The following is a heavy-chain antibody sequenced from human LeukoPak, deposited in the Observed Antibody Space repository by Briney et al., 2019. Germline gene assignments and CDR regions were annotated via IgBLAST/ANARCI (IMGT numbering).Heavy chain of an antibody. V-gene: IGHV1-69*05. CDR1: GGTFSSYA. D-gene: IGHD3-10*01. CDR2: IIPIFGTA. CDR3: ASRPTPITMVRGVIAHYYYYMDV. J-gene: IGHJ6*03. Sequence: SVKVSCKASGGTFSSYAISWVRQAPGQGLEWMGGIIPIFGTANYAQKFQGRVTITTDESTSTAYMELSSLRSEDTAVYYCASRPTPITMVRGVIAHYYYYMDVWGKGTTVTVSS.